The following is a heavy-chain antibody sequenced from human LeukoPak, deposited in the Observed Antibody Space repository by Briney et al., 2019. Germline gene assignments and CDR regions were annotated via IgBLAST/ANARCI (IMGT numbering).Heavy chain of an antibody. D-gene: IGHD5-24*01. J-gene: IGHJ4*02. CDR3: AREGKGYNFLKAWDF. CDR2: INPLSGGT. Sequence: ASVKVSCKASGYTFTGYYMHWARQAPGQGLEWMGWINPLSGGTKYAQKFQGRVTMTRDTSINTTYLELTRLTSDDTALYYCAREGKGYNFLKAWDFWGQGTLVTVSS. V-gene: IGHV1-2*02. CDR1: GYTFTGYY.